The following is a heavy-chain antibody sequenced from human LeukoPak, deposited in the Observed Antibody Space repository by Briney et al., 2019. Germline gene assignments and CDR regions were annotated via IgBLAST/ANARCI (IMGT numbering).Heavy chain of an antibody. D-gene: IGHD6-13*01. Sequence: ASVKVSCKAAGYTFTGYYMHWVRQAPGQGLEWMGWIFPNSGATNYAQKFQGRVTMTRDTSISTAYMELSRLRSDDTALYYCARIGISARGTNFHHWGQGTLVTVSS. CDR3: ARIGISARGTNFHH. J-gene: IGHJ1*01. CDR2: IFPNSGAT. V-gene: IGHV1-2*02. CDR1: GYTFTGYY.